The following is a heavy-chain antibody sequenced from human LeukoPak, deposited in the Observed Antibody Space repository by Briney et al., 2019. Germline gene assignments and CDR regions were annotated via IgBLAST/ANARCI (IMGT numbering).Heavy chain of an antibody. CDR3: ARSRYFDWLPLRDAFDI. V-gene: IGHV3-21*01. CDR1: GFTFSSYS. CDR2: ISSSSSYI. Sequence: GGSLRLSCAASGFTFSSYSMNWVRQAPGKGLEWVSSISSSSSYIYYADSVKGRFAISRDNAKNSLYLQMNSLRAEDTAVYYCARSRYFDWLPLRDAFDIWGQGTMVTVSS. D-gene: IGHD3-9*01. J-gene: IGHJ3*02.